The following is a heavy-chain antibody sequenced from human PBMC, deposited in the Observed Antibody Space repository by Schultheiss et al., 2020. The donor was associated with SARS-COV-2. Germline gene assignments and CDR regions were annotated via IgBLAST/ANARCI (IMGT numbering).Heavy chain of an antibody. J-gene: IGHJ4*02. V-gene: IGHV4-34*01. D-gene: IGHD3-16*01. CDR2: INHSGST. CDR1: GGSFSGYY. CDR3: ARARLGEDGFDY. Sequence: SETLSLTCAVYGGSFSGYYWSWIRQPPGKGLEWIGEINHSGSTNYNPSLKSRVTISVDKSKNQFSLEMTSLTAADTAVYYCARARLGEDGFDYWGQGTLVTVSS.